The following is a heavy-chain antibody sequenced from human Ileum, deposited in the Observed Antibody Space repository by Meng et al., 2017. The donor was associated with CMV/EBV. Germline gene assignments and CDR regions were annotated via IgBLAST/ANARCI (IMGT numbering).Heavy chain of an antibody. V-gene: IGHV3-21*01. CDR2: ISSSSSYI. CDR3: ARGGGYIASAGKIDY. CDR1: GFTFSTYS. Sequence: GESLKISCAASGFTFSTYSMNWVRQAPGKGLEWVSSISSSSSYIYYADSMKGRFTISRDNAKKSLYLQMKRLRAEDTAVYFCARGGGYIASAGKIDYWGQGTLVTVS. J-gene: IGHJ4*02. D-gene: IGHD6-13*01.